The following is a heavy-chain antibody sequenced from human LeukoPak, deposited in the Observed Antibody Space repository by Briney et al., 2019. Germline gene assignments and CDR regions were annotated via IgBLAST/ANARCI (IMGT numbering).Heavy chain of an antibody. Sequence: SVKVSCKASGGTFSSYAISWVRQAPGQGLEWMGGIIPIFGTANYAQKFQGRVTITADESTSTAFMELSSLRSEDTAVYYCTTEGVYGDYGFDYWGQGTLVTVSS. CDR2: IIPIFGTA. CDR1: GGTFSSYA. D-gene: IGHD4-17*01. J-gene: IGHJ4*02. V-gene: IGHV1-69*01. CDR3: TTEGVYGDYGFDY.